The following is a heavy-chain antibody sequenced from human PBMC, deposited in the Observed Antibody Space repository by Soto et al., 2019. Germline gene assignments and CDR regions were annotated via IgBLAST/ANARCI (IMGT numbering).Heavy chain of an antibody. CDR2: IIPIFGTA. CDR3: ARLNSRSHSSGWLSPDYYYYGMDV. J-gene: IGHJ6*02. Sequence: ASVKVSCKASGGTFSSYAISWVRQAPGQGLEWMGGIIPIFGTANYAQKFQGRVTITADESTSTAYMELSSLRSEDTAVYYCARLNSRSHSSGWLSPDYYYYGMDVWGQGTTITVSS. CDR1: GGTFSSYA. D-gene: IGHD6-19*01. V-gene: IGHV1-69*13.